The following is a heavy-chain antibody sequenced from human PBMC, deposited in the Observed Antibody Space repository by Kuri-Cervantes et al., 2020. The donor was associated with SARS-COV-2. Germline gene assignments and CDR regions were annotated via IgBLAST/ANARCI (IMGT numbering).Heavy chain of an antibody. Sequence: GESLKFSCAASGFNISSYSMNWVRQAPGKGLEWVSSISSSSSYIYYADSVKGRFTISRDNAKNTLYLQMNSLRAEDTAVYYCARAYSSSYVLYFDYWGQGTLVTVSS. CDR1: GFNISSYS. CDR2: ISSSSSYI. D-gene: IGHD6-13*01. J-gene: IGHJ4*02. CDR3: ARAYSSSYVLYFDY. V-gene: IGHV3-21*01.